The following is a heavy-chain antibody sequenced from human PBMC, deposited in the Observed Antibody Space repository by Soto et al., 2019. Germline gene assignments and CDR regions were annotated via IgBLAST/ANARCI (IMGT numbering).Heavy chain of an antibody. CDR2: ISYDGTIT. D-gene: IGHD2-2*01. V-gene: IGHV3-30-3*01. Sequence: GGSLRLSCAASGFTISNYGMHWVRQAPGKGLEWVAVISYDGTITYYADSVKGRFTISRDNSKNTLYLQMNSLRTEDTAVYYCATTRVGPCSSSICFSGIFDGMDVWGQGTTVTVSS. J-gene: IGHJ6*02. CDR1: GFTISNYG. CDR3: ATTRVGPCSSSICFSGIFDGMDV.